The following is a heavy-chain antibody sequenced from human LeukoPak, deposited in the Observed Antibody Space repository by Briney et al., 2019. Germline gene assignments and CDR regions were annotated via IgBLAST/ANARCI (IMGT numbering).Heavy chain of an antibody. CDR2: IYSVGST. D-gene: IGHD3-22*01. CDR1: GFTVSSNY. V-gene: IGHV3-53*05. CDR3: ARNGLPHYYDSSGRRQYFQH. J-gene: IGHJ1*01. Sequence: GGSLRLSCAASGFTVSSNYMSWVRQAPGKGLEWVSTIYSVGSTYYADSVKGRFTISRDNSKNTLYLQMTSLRGEDTAVYYCARNGLPHYYDSSGRRQYFQHWGQGTLVTVSS.